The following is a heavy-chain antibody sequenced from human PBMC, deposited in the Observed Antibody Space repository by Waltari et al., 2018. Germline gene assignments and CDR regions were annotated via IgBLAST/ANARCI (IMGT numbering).Heavy chain of an antibody. CDR1: GGTFSSYA. Sequence: QVQLVQSGAEVKKPGSSVKVSCKASGGTFSSYAISWVRQAPGQGLEWMGGIIPIFGTANYAQKFQGRVTITTDESTSTAYMELSSLRSEDTAVYYCARGKKGYSSSWYGTSYYFDYWGQGTLVTVSS. V-gene: IGHV1-69*05. CDR3: ARGKKGYSSSWYGTSYYFDY. D-gene: IGHD6-13*01. J-gene: IGHJ4*02. CDR2: IIPIFGTA.